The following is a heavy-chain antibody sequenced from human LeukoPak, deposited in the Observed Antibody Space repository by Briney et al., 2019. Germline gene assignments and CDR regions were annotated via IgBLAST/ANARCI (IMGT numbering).Heavy chain of an antibody. CDR2: VSAYNGNT. CDR3: ARDRAGYSYGPTWPIDY. V-gene: IGHV1-18*04. J-gene: IGHJ4*02. Sequence: GASVKVSCKASGYTFTSYGISWVRQAPGQGLEWMGWVSAYNGNTNYAQKLQGRVTMTTDTSTSTAYMELRSLRSDATAVYYCARDRAGYSYGPTWPIDYWGQGTLVTVSS. CDR1: GYTFTSYG. D-gene: IGHD5-18*01.